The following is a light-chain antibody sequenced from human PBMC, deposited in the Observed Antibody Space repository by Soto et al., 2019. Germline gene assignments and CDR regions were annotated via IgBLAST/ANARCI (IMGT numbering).Light chain of an antibody. J-gene: IGKJ1*01. CDR3: QQYGSPGT. CDR2: GAS. CDR1: QSVSNNY. V-gene: IGKV3-20*01. Sequence: IVLTQSPGTLSLSPGERATLSCRASQSVSNNYLAWYQQKPGQAPRLLIYGASNRATGIPERFSGSGSGTDFTPTISRLEPEDFAVYYCQQYGSPGTFGQGTQVDIK.